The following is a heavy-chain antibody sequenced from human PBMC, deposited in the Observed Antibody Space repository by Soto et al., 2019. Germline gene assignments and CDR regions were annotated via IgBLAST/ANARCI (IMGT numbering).Heavy chain of an antibody. CDR2: IYYSGST. J-gene: IGHJ3*02. V-gene: IGHV4-39*01. CDR1: GGSISSSSYY. CDR3: ARLVIVVVPAAISTAFDI. Sequence: QLQLQESGPGLVKPSETLSLTCTVSGGSISSSSYYWGWIRQPPGKGLEWIGSIYYSGSTYYNPSPKIRVTISVDTSKNQFSLKLSSVTAADTAVYYCARLVIVVVPAAISTAFDIWGQGTMVTVSS. D-gene: IGHD2-2*02.